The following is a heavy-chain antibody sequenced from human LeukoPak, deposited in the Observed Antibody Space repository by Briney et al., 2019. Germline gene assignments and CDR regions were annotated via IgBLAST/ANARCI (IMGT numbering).Heavy chain of an antibody. CDR2: IIPIFGTA. CDR1: GGTFSSCA. Sequence: SVKVSCNASGGTFSSCAISWVRQAPGQGLEWMGRIIPIFGTANYAQKFQGRVTIITDESTSTAYMELSSLRSEDTAVYYCARDGLGSSYSNGWYAYWGQGTLVTVSS. CDR3: ARDGLGSSYSNGWYAY. J-gene: IGHJ4*02. V-gene: IGHV1-69*05. D-gene: IGHD6-19*01.